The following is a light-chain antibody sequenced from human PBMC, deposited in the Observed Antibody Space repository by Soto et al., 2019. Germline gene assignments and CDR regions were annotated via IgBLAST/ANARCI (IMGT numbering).Light chain of an antibody. CDR2: EVN. CDR3: SSFTTSTTYV. CDR1: SSDVGSYNR. Sequence: QSALTQPPSVSGSPGRSVAVSCTGTSSDVGSYNRVSWYQQPPGTAPKLIIYEVNNRPSGVPDRFSGSKSGNTASLTISGLQAEDEADYYCSSFTTSTTYVFGTGTKVTVL. V-gene: IGLV2-18*02. J-gene: IGLJ1*01.